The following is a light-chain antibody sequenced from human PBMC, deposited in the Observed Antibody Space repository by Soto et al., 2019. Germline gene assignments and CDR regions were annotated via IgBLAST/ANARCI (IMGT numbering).Light chain of an antibody. J-gene: IGKJ4*01. CDR1: QSVLYSSNNKNY. V-gene: IGKV4-1*01. CDR2: WAS. Sequence: DSLMTQSPASLAVSLGERATINCKSSQSVLYSSNNKNYLAWYQQKPGQPPKLLIYWASTRESGVPYRFSGSGSGTDFTLTISSLQAEDVAVYYCQQYYSTPLTFGGGTKVDIK. CDR3: QQYYSTPLT.